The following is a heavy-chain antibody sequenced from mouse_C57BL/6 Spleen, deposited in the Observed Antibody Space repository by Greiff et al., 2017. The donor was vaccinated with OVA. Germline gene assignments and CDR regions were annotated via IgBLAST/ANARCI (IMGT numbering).Heavy chain of an antibody. CDR2: INPNNGGT. V-gene: IGHV1-26*01. Sequence: VQLQQSGPELVKPGASVKISCKASGYTFTDYYMNWVKQSHGKSLEWIGDINPNNGGTSYNQKFKGKATLTVDTSSSTAYMELRSLTSEDSAVYYFARSSAIYYDYFDYWGQGTTLTVSS. D-gene: IGHD2-4*01. CDR1: GYTFTDYY. J-gene: IGHJ2*01. CDR3: ARSSAIYYDYFDY.